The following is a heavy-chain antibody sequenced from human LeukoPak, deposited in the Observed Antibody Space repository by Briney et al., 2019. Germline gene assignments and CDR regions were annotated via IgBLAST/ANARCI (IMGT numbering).Heavy chain of an antibody. J-gene: IGHJ3*02. CDR3: ARYSYSGSDAFDI. Sequence: SETLSLTCIVSGGPISSYYWSWIRQPPGKGLEWIGYISYSGSINYNPSLKSRVTISVDTPKNQFSLKLSSVTAADTAVYYCARYSYSGSDAFDIWGQGTMVTVSS. V-gene: IGHV4-59*01. D-gene: IGHD1-26*01. CDR1: GGPISSYY. CDR2: ISYSGSI.